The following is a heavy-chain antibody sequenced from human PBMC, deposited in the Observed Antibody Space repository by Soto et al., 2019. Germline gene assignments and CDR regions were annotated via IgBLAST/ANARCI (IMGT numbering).Heavy chain of an antibody. D-gene: IGHD6-13*01. CDR3: ARRVTIAAAGTNWFDP. Sequence: SATLSLTCAVYGGSFSGYYWSWIRQPPGKGLEWIGEINHSGSTNYNPSLKSRVTISVDTSKNQFSLKLSSVTAADTAVYYCARRVTIAAAGTNWFDPWGQGNLVTVSS. V-gene: IGHV4-34*01. J-gene: IGHJ5*02. CDR2: INHSGST. CDR1: GGSFSGYY.